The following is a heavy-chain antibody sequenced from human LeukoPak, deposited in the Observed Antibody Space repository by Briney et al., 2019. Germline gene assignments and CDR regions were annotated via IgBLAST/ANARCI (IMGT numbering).Heavy chain of an antibody. CDR3: ARDIIVGAPGYLDY. CDR2: ISKDGGIT. Sequence: GRSLRLSCAASGFTFSTYDMHWVRQAPGRGLEWVAVISKDGGITIYAESVKGRFTISRDNSENTLNLQMNSLREDDTAVYFCARDIIVGAPGYLDYWGQGTLVTVSS. D-gene: IGHD1-26*01. CDR1: GFTFSTYD. V-gene: IGHV3-30*03. J-gene: IGHJ4*02.